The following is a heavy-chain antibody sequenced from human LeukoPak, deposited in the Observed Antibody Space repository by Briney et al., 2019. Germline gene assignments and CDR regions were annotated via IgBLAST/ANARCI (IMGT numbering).Heavy chain of an antibody. CDR1: GFTFSSYS. V-gene: IGHV3-21*01. D-gene: IGHD3-22*01. CDR2: ISSSSSYI. J-gene: IGHJ3*02. CDR3: AKYYYDSSGCPLAFDI. Sequence: GGSLRLSCAASGFTFSSYSMNWVRQAPGKGLEWVSSISSSSSYIYYADSVKGRFTISRDNAKNSLYLQMNSLRAEDTAVYYCAKYYYDSSGCPLAFDIWGQGTMVTVSS.